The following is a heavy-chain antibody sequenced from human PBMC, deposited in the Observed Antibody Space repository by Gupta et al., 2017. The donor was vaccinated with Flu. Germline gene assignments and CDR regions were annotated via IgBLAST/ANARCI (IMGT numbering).Heavy chain of an antibody. V-gene: IGHV3-33*01. CDR2: IWNDGSRQ. D-gene: IGHD2/OR15-2a*01. CDR1: GFTFESYG. J-gene: IGHJ3*02. CDR3: ARSVXGGTDGKGDAFDI. Sequence: QEQLVQSGGGVVQPGRSLSLSCAASGFTFESYGKHWVRQASGKGLEWVAVIWNDGSRQYHLDSVEGRFTISRDDPTNTLYLQMDSQRAEDTAXYXCARSVXGGTDGKGDAFDIWGQGTMVTVSS.